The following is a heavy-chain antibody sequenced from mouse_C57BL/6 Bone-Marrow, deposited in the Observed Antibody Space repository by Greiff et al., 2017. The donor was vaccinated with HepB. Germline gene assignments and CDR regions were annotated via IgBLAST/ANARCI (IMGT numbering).Heavy chain of an antibody. CDR3: TRFYYYGSSYWYFDV. CDR2: IDPETGGT. D-gene: IGHD1-1*01. V-gene: IGHV1-15*01. J-gene: IGHJ1*03. Sequence: QVHVKQSGAELVRPGASVTLSCKASGYTFTDYEMHWVKQTPVHGLEWIGAIDPETGGTAYNQKFKGKAILTADKSSSTAYMELRSLTSEDSAVYYCTRFYYYGSSYWYFDVWGTGTTVTVSS. CDR1: GYTFTDYE.